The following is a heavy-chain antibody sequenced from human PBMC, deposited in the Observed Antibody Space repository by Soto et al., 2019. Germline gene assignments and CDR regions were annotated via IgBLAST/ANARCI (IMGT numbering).Heavy chain of an antibody. J-gene: IGHJ6*02. CDR1: GVYISSYY. CDR3: AREKRSAAGYYYYYGMDV. D-gene: IGHD6-13*01. Sequence: QVQLQESGPGLVKPSETLSLTCTVSGVYISSYYWSWIRQPPGKGLEWIGYIYYSGSTHYNPSLKSRVTISVDTSKNQFSLKLSSVTAADTAVYYCAREKRSAAGYYYYYGMDVWGQGTTVTVSS. CDR2: IYYSGST. V-gene: IGHV4-59*01.